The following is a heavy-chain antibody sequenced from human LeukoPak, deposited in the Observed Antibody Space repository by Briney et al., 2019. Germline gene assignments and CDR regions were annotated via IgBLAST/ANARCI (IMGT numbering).Heavy chain of an antibody. Sequence: SETLSLTCSVSGDTVSRSDSYWDWIRQPPGKGLEWIGTIYYSGRTYYSPSLKSRVTMSVDPSNNQFSLNLRSVTAADTAVYYCARRRYYDGSGYLEWGQGTLLSVSS. CDR1: GDTVSRSDSY. CDR3: ARRRYYDGSGYLE. V-gene: IGHV4-39*01. CDR2: IYYSGRT. D-gene: IGHD3-22*01. J-gene: IGHJ1*01.